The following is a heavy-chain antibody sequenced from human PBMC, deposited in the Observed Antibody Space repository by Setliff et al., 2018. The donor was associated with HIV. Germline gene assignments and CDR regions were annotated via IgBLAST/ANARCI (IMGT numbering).Heavy chain of an antibody. D-gene: IGHD2-15*01. CDR1: GCTFRKYA. Sequence: SVKVSCKASGCTFRKYAISWVRQAPGQGLEWMGGIIPIFGIANYAQKFQDRVTITTDESTTTAYMELSSLRSEDTAVYFCARERYCSAGSCYSNLSWFDPWGQGTLVTVSS. CDR2: IIPIFGIA. V-gene: IGHV1-69*05. CDR3: ARERYCSAGSCYSNLSWFDP. J-gene: IGHJ5*02.